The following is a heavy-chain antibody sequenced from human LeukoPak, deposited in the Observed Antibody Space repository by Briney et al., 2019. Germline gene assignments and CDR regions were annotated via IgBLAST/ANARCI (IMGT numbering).Heavy chain of an antibody. CDR2: ISSRSSYI. J-gene: IGHJ4*02. CDR1: GFTFSSYR. V-gene: IGHV3-21*01. Sequence: GGSLRLSCAASGFTFSSYRMSWVRQAPGKGLELVSSISSRSSYIYNADSVKGRFTISRDNAKNSLYLQMNSLRAEDTAVYYCARDGDCSGGSCYRRFDYWGQGTLVTVSS. D-gene: IGHD2-15*01. CDR3: ARDGDCSGGSCYRRFDY.